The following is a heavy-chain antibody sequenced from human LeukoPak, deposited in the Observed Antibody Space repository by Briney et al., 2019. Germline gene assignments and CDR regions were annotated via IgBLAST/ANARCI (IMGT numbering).Heavy chain of an antibody. CDR2: ISYDGSNK. CDR1: GFTFSSYG. D-gene: IGHD2-2*01. V-gene: IGHV3-30*18. J-gene: IGHJ4*02. CDR3: AKDLPAAYFDY. Sequence: GRSLRLSCAASGFTFSSYGMHWVRQAPGKGLEWVAVISYDGSNKYYADSVKGRFTISRDNSKNTLHLQMNSLRAEDTAVYHCAKDLPAAYFDYWGQGTLVTVSS.